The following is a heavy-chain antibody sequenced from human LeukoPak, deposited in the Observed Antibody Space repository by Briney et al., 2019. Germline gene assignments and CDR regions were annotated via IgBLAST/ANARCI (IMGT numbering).Heavy chain of an antibody. V-gene: IGHV3-7*03. CDR3: ARGRVPAALYYYYYGMDV. J-gene: IGHJ6*04. CDR1: GFSLRRYW. Sequence: PGGSLSLSCAPSGFSLRRYWMSWVRPAPGKGRAWVANIKQVGSEKYYVDSVKGRFTISRDNAKNSLYLQMNSLRAEDTAVYYCARGRVPAALYYYYYGMDVWGRGTTVTVSS. CDR2: IKQVGSEK. D-gene: IGHD2-2*01.